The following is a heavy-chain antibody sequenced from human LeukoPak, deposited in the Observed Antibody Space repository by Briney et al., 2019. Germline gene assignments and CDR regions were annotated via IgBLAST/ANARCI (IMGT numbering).Heavy chain of an antibody. J-gene: IGHJ5*02. V-gene: IGHV3-23*01. CDR1: GFTFSSYA. CDR3: AKSGDYGDYGWFDP. D-gene: IGHD4-17*01. Sequence: GGSLRLSCAASGFTFSSYAMSWVRQAPGKGLEWVSAISGSGGSTYYADSVKGRFTIPRDNSKNTLYLQMNSLRAEDTAVYYCAKSGDYGDYGWFDPWGQGTLVTVSS. CDR2: ISGSGGST.